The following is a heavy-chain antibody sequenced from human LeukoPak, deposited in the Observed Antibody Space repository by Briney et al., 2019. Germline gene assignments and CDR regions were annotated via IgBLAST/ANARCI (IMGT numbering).Heavy chain of an antibody. V-gene: IGHV3-21*01. CDR2: ISSSSSYI. CDR3: AREINDYIWGSYRTNYFDY. J-gene: IGHJ4*02. D-gene: IGHD3-16*02. Sequence: GGSLRLSCAASGFTFSSYSMNWVRQAPGKGLEWVSSISSSSSYIYYADSVKGRFTISRDNAENSLYLQMNSLRAEDTAVYYCAREINDYIWGSYRTNYFDYWGQGTLVTVSS. CDR1: GFTFSSYS.